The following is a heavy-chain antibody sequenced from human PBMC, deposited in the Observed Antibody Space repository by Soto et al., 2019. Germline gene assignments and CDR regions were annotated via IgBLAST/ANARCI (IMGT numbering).Heavy chain of an antibody. CDR3: SRSNYYNDFWSPYDC. J-gene: IGHJ4*02. Sequence: EVQLVESGGGVVRPGGSLRLSCAASGFTFDDYGMSWVREAPGKGLEWVAGVNWNGATIGYADSVKGRFTISRDNAKSALYLQMSSLRAEDTALYHCSRSNYYNDFWSPYDCWGQGTLVTVPS. V-gene: IGHV3-20*01. D-gene: IGHD3-3*01. CDR1: GFTFDDYG. CDR2: VNWNGATI.